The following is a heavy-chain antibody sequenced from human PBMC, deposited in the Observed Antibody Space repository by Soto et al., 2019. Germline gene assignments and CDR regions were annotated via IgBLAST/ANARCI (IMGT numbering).Heavy chain of an antibody. J-gene: IGHJ6*02. CDR3: ARDCSSTSCYSYYYGMDV. CDR1: GGSISSGGYY. D-gene: IGHD2-2*01. CDR2: IYYSGST. Sequence: SETLSLTCTVSGGSISSGGYYWSWIRQHPGKGLEWIGYIYYSGSTYYNPSLKSRVTISVDTSKNQFSLKLSSVTAADTAVYYCARDCSSTSCYSYYYGMDVWGQGTTVTVSS. V-gene: IGHV4-31*03.